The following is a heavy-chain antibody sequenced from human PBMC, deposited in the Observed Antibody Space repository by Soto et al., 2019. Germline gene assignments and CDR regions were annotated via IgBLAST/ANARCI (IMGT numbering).Heavy chain of an antibody. J-gene: IGHJ3*02. CDR3: ARSSDYGGNSVRAFDI. Sequence: PSETLSLTCTFSCGSIISGDYYWSWIRQPPGKGLEWIGYIYYSGSTYYNPSLKSRVTISVDTSKNQFSLKLRSVTAADTAVYYCARSSDYGGNSVRAFDIWGQGTMVTVS. D-gene: IGHD4-17*01. CDR1: CGSIISGDYY. CDR2: IYYSGST. V-gene: IGHV4-30-4*01.